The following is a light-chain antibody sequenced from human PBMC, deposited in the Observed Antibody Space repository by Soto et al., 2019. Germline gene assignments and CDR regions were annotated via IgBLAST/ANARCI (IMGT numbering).Light chain of an antibody. CDR3: VSYTDTDTLV. CDR2: EVT. Sequence: QSVLTQPASVSGSRGQSIIISCVGRDTDVGQDKSVSWYQQGPGQAPKLLIFEVTNRPSGVAKRFSGSRSCNTASLTISGLQPDDEGDYFCVSYTDTDTLVFGTGTKLTVL. CDR1: DTDVGQDKS. V-gene: IGLV2-14*01. J-gene: IGLJ1*01.